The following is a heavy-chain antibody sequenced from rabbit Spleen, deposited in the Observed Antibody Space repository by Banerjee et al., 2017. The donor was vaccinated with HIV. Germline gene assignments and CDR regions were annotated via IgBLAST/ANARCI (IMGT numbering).Heavy chain of an antibody. D-gene: IGHD6-1*01. V-gene: IGHV1S40*01. J-gene: IGHJ4*01. CDR2: IYAGSGST. Sequence: QSLEESGGDLVKPGASLTLTCTASGFSFSNGQWICWVRQAPGKGLEWIACIYAGSGSTYYASWAKGRFTMSKTSSTTVTLQMTSLTAADTATYFCARTGNNGYPIYVDLWGPGTLVTVS. CDR3: ARTGNNGYPIYVDL. CDR1: GFSFSNGQW.